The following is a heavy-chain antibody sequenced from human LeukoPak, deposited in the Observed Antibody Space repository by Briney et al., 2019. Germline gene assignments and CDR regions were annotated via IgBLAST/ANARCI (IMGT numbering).Heavy chain of an antibody. Sequence: GESLKISCKGSGYSFTSYWIGWVRQMPGKGLEWMGIIYPGDSDTRYSPSFQGQVTISADKSISTAYLQWSSLKASDTAMYYCARLRQEXXXAFDIWGQGTMVTVSX. J-gene: IGHJ3*02. CDR3: ARLRQEXXXAFDI. CDR1: GYSFTSYW. V-gene: IGHV5-51*01. CDR2: IYPGDSDT.